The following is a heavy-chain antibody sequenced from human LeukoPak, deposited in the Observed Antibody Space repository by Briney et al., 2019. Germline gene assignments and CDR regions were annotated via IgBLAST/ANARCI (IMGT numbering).Heavy chain of an antibody. V-gene: IGHV3-48*04. CDR3: AKDLRVRGTPDY. J-gene: IGHJ4*02. Sequence: GGSLRLSCEASGFTFDDYGMSWVRQPPGKGLEWVSYISSSSSTIYYADSVKGRFTISRDNAKNSLYLQMNSLRAEDTAVYYCAKDLRVRGTPDYWGQGTLVTVSS. D-gene: IGHD3-10*01. CDR1: GFTFDDYG. CDR2: ISSSSSTI.